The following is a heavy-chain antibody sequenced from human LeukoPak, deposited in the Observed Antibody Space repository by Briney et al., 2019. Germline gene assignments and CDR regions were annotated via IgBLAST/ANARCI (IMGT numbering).Heavy chain of an antibody. CDR2: IHYNGST. Sequence: SETLFLTCCVSSGPLSYYYWSWIRQPPAKGLEWIGYIHYNGSTNYDASLKSRHSISLVPSQSHFSPEQPSVSAADPAVYYCARGLGPIAMFDPWGQGTLVTVSS. CDR1: SGPLSYYY. J-gene: IGHJ5*02. CDR3: ARGLGPIAMFDP. D-gene: IGHD6-6*01. V-gene: IGHV4-59*01.